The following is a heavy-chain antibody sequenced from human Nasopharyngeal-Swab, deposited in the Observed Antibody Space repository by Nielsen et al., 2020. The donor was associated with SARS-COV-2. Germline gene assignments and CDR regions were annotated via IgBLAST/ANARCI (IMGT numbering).Heavy chain of an antibody. CDR1: GFTFNSYS. J-gene: IGHJ5*02. CDR2: ITSSSTTK. Sequence: GGSLRLSCAASGFTFNSYSMNWVRQAPGKGLEWLSFITSSSTTKYYADSVKGRFTISRGNAKNSLFLQMNSLRDEDTAVYYCTRDPGDLWGQGTLVTVSS. D-gene: IGHD7-27*01. CDR3: TRDPGDL. V-gene: IGHV3-48*02.